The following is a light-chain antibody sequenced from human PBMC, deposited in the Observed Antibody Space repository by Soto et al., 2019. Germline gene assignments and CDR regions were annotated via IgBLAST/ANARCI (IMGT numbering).Light chain of an antibody. CDR1: SSDVGGYNY. J-gene: IGLJ3*02. Sequence: QSVLTQPRSVSGSPGQSVPISCTGTSSDVGGYNYVSWYQQHPGKAPKLMIYDVSERPSGVPDRFSGSKSGNTASLTISGLQAEDEADYYCCSYAGSYTWVFGGGTKLTVL. CDR3: CSYAGSYTWV. CDR2: DVS. V-gene: IGLV2-11*01.